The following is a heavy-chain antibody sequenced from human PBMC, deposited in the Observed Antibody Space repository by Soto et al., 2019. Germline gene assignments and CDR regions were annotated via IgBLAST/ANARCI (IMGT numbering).Heavy chain of an antibody. D-gene: IGHD6-6*01. CDR2: IIPMFGTP. CDR3: ATSLAARRKPYNWLDA. CDR1: GGTLNSQS. J-gene: IGHJ5*02. Sequence: QVQVFQSGAEVKKPVSSVRVSCKVSGGTLNSQSITWVRQAPGQGLEWMGGIIPMFGTPTDAQKFRGRVTIPAATSTSTVYMELRSLSSQDTAVYYCATSLAARRKPYNWLDAWGQGTLVTVSS. V-gene: IGHV1-69*06.